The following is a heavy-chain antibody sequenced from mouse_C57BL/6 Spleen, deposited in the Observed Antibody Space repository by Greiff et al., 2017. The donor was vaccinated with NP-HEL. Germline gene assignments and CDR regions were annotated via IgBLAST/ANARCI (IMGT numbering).Heavy chain of an antibody. J-gene: IGHJ4*01. CDR3: ARWRNWEGYAMDY. V-gene: IGHV1-39*01. CDR2: INPNYGTT. Sequence: EVQLQQSGPELVKPGASVKISCKASGYSFTDYNMNWVKQSHGKSLEWIGVINPNYGTTSYNQKFKGKATLTVDQSSSTAYMQLNSLTSEDSAIYYCARWRNWEGYAMDYWGKGTSVTVSS. CDR1: GYSFTDYN. D-gene: IGHD4-1*01.